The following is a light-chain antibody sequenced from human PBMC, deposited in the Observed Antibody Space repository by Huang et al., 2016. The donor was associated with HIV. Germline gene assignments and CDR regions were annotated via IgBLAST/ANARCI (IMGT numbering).Light chain of an antibody. CDR2: DAS. Sequence: EIVLTQSPAPLFLSPGVRATLSCRASQSVSSYLAWYQQKPVQAPRRLIYDASNRATGIPARFSGSGSGTDFTLAISSLEPEDFAVYYCQQRSNWPLTFGGGTKVEIK. J-gene: IGKJ4*01. CDR3: QQRSNWPLT. V-gene: IGKV3-11*01. CDR1: QSVSSY.